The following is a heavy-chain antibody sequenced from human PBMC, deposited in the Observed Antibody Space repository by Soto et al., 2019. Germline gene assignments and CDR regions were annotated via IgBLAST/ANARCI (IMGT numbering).Heavy chain of an antibody. D-gene: IGHD3-3*01. CDR1: EITFSSNW. V-gene: IGHV3-7*01. J-gene: IGHJ6*02. Sequence: GGSRRPPCTASEITFSSNWMSWVRRSPGKARGWVANINHDGSDKDYGYSVKGRFPISRDNDKNSLYLQMHSLRAEDTAVYYCARMGSGSGYYSYHYYGMDDWGQGTTVTVAS. CDR3: ARMGSGSGYYSYHYYGMDD. CDR2: INHDGSDK.